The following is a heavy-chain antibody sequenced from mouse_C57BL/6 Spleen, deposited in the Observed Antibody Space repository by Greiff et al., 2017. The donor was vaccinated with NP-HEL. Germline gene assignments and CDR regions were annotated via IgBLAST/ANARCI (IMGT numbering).Heavy chain of an antibody. Sequence: QVQLQQSGPELVKPGASVKISCKASGYAFSSSWMNWVKQRPGKGLEWIGRIYPGDGDTNYNGKFKGKATLTADKSSSTAYMQLSSLTSEDSAVYFCARSGDYYGLAYWGQGTLVTVSA. D-gene: IGHD2-1*01. CDR2: IYPGDGDT. CDR3: ARSGDYYGLAY. CDR1: GYAFSSSW. J-gene: IGHJ3*01. V-gene: IGHV1-82*01.